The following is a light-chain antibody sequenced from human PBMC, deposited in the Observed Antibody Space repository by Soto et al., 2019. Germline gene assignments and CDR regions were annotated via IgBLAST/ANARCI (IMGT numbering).Light chain of an antibody. CDR2: LGS. CDR3: MQALQTPWT. J-gene: IGKJ1*01. V-gene: IGKV2-28*01. Sequence: DIVMTQSPLSLPVTPGEPASISCRSSQSLLHSNGYNYLDWYLQKPGQSPQLLIYLGSNRASGVPDRFSGSGSGTDFTLKISRVAAEPVGDYSCMQALQTPWTFGQGTKVDIK. CDR1: QSLLHSNGYNY.